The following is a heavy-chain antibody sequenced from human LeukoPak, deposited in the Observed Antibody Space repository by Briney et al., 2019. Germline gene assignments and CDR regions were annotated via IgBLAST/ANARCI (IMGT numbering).Heavy chain of an antibody. J-gene: IGHJ4*02. D-gene: IGHD1-26*01. Sequence: SETLSLTCTVSGGSISSYYWSWIRQPPGKGLEWIGYIYYSGCTNYNPSLKSRVTISVDKSKNQFSLKLSSVTAADTAVYYCARDGSGSYYNYFDYWGQGTLVTVSS. V-gene: IGHV4-59*12. CDR3: ARDGSGSYYNYFDY. CDR2: IYYSGCT. CDR1: GGSISSYY.